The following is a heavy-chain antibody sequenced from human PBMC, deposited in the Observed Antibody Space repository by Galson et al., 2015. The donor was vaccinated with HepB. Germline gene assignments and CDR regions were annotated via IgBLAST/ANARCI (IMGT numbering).Heavy chain of an antibody. V-gene: IGHV1-69*13. J-gene: IGHJ4*02. CDR1: GGTFSSYA. CDR2: IIPIFGTA. Sequence: SVKVSCKASGGTFSSYAISWVRQAPGQGLEWMGGIIPIFGTANYAQKFQGRVTITADESTSTAYMELSSLRSEDTAVYYCARGRGHDYGGPSGYYFDYWGQGTLVTVSS. CDR3: ARGRGHDYGGPSGYYFDY. D-gene: IGHD4-23*01.